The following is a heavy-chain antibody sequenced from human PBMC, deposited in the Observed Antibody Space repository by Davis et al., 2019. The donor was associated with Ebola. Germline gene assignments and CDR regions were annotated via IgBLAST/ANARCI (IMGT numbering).Heavy chain of an antibody. CDR2: IIPIFGTA. D-gene: IGHD3-10*01. J-gene: IGHJ5*02. CDR3: ATPIPSMVQGMPRPPYH. V-gene: IGHV1-69*13. CDR1: AGTFSSYA. Sequence: SVQVSCQASAGTFSSYAISSVRPAPGQGLEWMGGIIPIFGTANYAQKFQGRVTITADESTSTAYMELSSLRSEDTAVYYCATPIPSMVQGMPRPPYHWGQGTLVTVSS.